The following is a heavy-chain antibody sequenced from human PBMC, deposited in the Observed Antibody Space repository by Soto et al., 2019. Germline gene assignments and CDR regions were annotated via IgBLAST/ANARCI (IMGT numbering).Heavy chain of an antibody. Sequence: PGGSLRLSCAASGFTFSSYGMHWVRQAPGKGLEWVAVISYDGNNKYYADSVKGRLTISRDNSKNTLYLQMNSLRAEDTAVYYCAKPDDYSNGGLGYWGQGNLVTVSS. CDR2: ISYDGNNK. J-gene: IGHJ4*02. CDR1: GFTFSSYG. V-gene: IGHV3-30*18. CDR3: AKPDDYSNGGLGY. D-gene: IGHD4-4*01.